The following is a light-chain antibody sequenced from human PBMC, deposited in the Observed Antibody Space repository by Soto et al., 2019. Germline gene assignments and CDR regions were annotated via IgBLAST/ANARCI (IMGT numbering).Light chain of an antibody. CDR3: SSYAGSNLWV. CDR1: SSDVVGYNY. CDR2: EVS. J-gene: IGLJ3*02. V-gene: IGLV2-8*01. Sequence: QSALTQPPSASGSPGQSVTISFTGTSSDVVGYNYVSWYQQHPGKAPKLMIYEVSKRPSGVPDRFSGSKSGNTASLTVSGLQAEDEADYYCSSYAGSNLWVFGGGTK.